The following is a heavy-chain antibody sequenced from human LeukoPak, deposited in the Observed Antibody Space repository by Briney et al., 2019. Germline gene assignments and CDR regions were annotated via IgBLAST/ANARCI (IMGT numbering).Heavy chain of an antibody. Sequence: ASVKVSCKTFGYTFTNYDINWVRLATGQGLEWMGWMNPNSGNTGYAQKFQGRVSITRDTSISTAYMELSSLRSEDTAVYYCARDDDYDILTGYYYYYGMDVWGQGTTVTVSS. J-gene: IGHJ6*02. V-gene: IGHV1-8*03. D-gene: IGHD3-9*01. CDR1: GYTFTNYD. CDR3: ARDDDYDILTGYYYYYGMDV. CDR2: MNPNSGNT.